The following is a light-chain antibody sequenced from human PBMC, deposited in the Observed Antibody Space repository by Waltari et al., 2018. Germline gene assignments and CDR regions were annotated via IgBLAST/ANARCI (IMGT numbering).Light chain of an antibody. CDR3: SSFTSSSTWV. Sequence: QSALTQPASVSGSPGQSITISCTGTSSDVGGYNYVSWYQQHPGKAPKPMIYDVNNRPSGVSNRFSGSKSGNTASLTISGLQAEDEADYYCSSFTSSSTWVFGGGTNLTVL. J-gene: IGLJ3*02. CDR1: SSDVGGYNY. V-gene: IGLV2-14*01. CDR2: DVN.